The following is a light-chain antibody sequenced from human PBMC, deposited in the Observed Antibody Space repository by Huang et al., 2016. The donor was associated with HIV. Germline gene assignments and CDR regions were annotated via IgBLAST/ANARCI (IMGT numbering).Light chain of an antibody. CDR1: HNIDNN. Sequence: TQSPATLSVSPGENTTLPCSASHNIDNNLAWYQQKSGQVPMLLIYVTFARAASTAYRFSGSRSGTEFTLAISSLQSEDSGLYYCQQYNMWPYTFGQGTKLEI. J-gene: IGKJ2*01. CDR2: VTF. CDR3: QQYNMWPYT. V-gene: IGKV3-15*01.